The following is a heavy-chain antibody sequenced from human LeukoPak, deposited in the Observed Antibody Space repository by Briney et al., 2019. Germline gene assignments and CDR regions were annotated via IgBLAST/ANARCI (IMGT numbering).Heavy chain of an antibody. CDR1: GFTFSSYA. Sequence: GGSLRLSCAASGFTFSSYAMHWVRQAPGKGLEWVAVISYDGSNKYYADSVKGRFTISRDNSKNTLYLQMNSLRAEDTAVYYCAREVDAFDIWGQGTMVTVSS. J-gene: IGHJ3*02. V-gene: IGHV3-30-3*01. CDR2: ISYDGSNK. CDR3: AREVDAFDI.